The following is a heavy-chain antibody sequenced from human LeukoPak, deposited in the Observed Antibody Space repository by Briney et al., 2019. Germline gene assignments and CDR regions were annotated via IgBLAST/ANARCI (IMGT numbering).Heavy chain of an antibody. CDR3: TRRPIQQWLYYGMDV. V-gene: IGHV3-49*04. J-gene: IGHJ6*02. CDR1: GFTFGDHA. D-gene: IGHD5-18*01. CDR2: IRSKTYGGTT. Sequence: GGTLRLSCTASGFTFGDHAMSWVRQAPGKGLEWIGFIRSKTYGGTTKHAASVKGRFNNSRDESSSIAYLQMNSLKTQDTAVYYCTRRPIQQWLYYGMDVWGQGTTVTVSS.